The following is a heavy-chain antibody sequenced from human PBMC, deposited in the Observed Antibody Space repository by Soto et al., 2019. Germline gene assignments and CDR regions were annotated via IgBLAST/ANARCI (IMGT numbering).Heavy chain of an antibody. V-gene: IGHV3-23*01. CDR3: AKGSIEYSASVDN. Sequence: EVQLLESGGGLVQPGGSLRLSCAASGFSFSSYAMVWVRQAPGKGLEWVSVISARGGSSYFADSVKGWFTISRDNSKNVLSLEMNSLRSVDTAIYFCAKGSIEYSASVDNWGQGTLVLVSS. D-gene: IGHD5-12*01. CDR1: GFSFSSYA. J-gene: IGHJ4*02. CDR2: ISARGGSS.